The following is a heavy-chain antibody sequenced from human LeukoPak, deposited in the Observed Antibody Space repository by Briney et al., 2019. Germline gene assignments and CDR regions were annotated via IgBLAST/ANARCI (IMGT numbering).Heavy chain of an antibody. CDR2: LTDSGGST. J-gene: IGHJ4*02. D-gene: IGHD2-2*01. CDR1: GFTFSSYA. CDR3: ARRKGDCRTTSCTDY. V-gene: IGHV3-23*01. Sequence: PGGSLRLSCAASGFTFSSYAMCWVRQAPGKRLEWVSSLTDSGGSTYYTDSVRGRFTISRDNSRNTLYLQMNSLRGEDTAIYYCARRKGDCRTTSCTDYWGLGTLVTVSS.